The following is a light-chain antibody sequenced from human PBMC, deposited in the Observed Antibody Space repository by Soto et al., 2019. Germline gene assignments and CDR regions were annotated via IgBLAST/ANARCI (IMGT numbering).Light chain of an antibody. CDR1: QTVSSR. CDR2: DTS. V-gene: IGKV3D-15*01. Sequence: EIVLTQSPATLSSSPGERATLSCRASQTVSSRLAWYQHKPGQAPRLLIYDTSNRATGIPARFSGSGSGTEFTLTIRSLQSEDFAVYYCQQYNNWPPQITFGQGTRLEI. CDR3: QQYNNWPPQIT. J-gene: IGKJ5*01.